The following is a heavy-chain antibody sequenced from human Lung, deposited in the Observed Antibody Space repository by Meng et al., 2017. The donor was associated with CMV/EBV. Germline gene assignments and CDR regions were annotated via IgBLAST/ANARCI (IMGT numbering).Heavy chain of an antibody. J-gene: IGHJ4*02. Sequence: QVQLVQSGAELQKPWASVKVSCKASGYTFGIFGITWVRQAPGQGLEWVGWISAENGNTNYAQKFQGRVTLTTDTSTKTAYMDLRGLRSDDSAVYYCARAGAAVTTHFDFWGRGTLVTVSS. CDR2: ISAENGNT. CDR1: GYTFGIFG. V-gene: IGHV1-18*01. D-gene: IGHD4-17*01. CDR3: ARAGAAVTTHFDF.